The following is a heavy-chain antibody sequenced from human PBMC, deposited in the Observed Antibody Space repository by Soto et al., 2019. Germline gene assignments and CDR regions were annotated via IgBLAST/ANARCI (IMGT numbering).Heavy chain of an antibody. CDR1: GFTFSSYA. CDR2: ISYDGSNK. J-gene: IGHJ4*02. V-gene: IGHV3-30-3*01. Sequence: GGSLRLSCAASGFTFSSYAMHWVRQAPGKGLEWVAVISYDGSNKYYADSVKGRFTISRDNSKNTLYLQMNSLRSEDTAVYYCASVLLERRGDFDYWGQGTLVTVSS. D-gene: IGHD1-1*01. CDR3: ASVLLERRGDFDY.